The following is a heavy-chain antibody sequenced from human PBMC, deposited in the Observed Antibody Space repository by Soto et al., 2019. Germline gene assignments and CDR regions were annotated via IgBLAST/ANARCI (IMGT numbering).Heavy chain of an antibody. CDR1: GGSISSYY. J-gene: IGHJ4*02. CDR3: ARGGSYYFDY. V-gene: IGHV4-59*01. D-gene: IGHD3-16*01. Sequence: SETLSLTCTVSGGSISSYYWSWIRQPPGKGLEWIGHIYYSGSTNYNPSLKSRVTISVDTSKNQFSLKLSSVTAAATAVYSCARGGSYYFDYWGQGTLVTVSS. CDR2: IYYSGST.